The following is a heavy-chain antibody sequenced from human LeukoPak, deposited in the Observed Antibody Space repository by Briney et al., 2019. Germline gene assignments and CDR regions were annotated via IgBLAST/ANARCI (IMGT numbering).Heavy chain of an antibody. Sequence: PGGSLRLSCAASGFTFSSYWMSWVRQAPGKGLEWVANIKQDGSEKYYVDSVKGRFTISRGNAKNSLYLQMNSLRAEDAAVYYCAGYYRPYYYYYMDVWGKGTTVTISS. J-gene: IGHJ6*03. CDR2: IKQDGSEK. D-gene: IGHD2/OR15-2a*01. V-gene: IGHV3-7*01. CDR1: GFTFSSYW. CDR3: AGYYRPYYYYYMDV.